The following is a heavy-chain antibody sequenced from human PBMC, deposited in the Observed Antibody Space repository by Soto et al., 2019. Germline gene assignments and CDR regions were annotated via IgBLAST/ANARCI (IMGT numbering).Heavy chain of an antibody. J-gene: IGHJ4*02. CDR1: GYTFTSYG. CDR3: ARDLSRAGVDTIYFDY. CDR2: ISAYNGNT. Sequence: ASVKVSCKASGYTFTSYGISWVRQAPGQGLEWMGWISAYNGNTNYAQKLQGRVTMTTDTSTSTAYMELRSLRSDDTAVYYCARDLSRAGVDTIYFDYWGQGTLVTVSS. D-gene: IGHD5-18*01. V-gene: IGHV1-18*04.